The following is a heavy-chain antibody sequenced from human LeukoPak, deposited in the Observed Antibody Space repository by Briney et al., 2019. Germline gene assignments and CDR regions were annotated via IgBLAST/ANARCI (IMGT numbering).Heavy chain of an antibody. V-gene: IGHV4-39*01. CDR2: MYHSGNT. Sequence: PSETLSLTCTVSGGSISSSSYYCGWIRQPPGKGLEWIGSMYHSGNTYYNPSLKSRVTISVDTSKNQFSLKLDSVTAADTAVYYCTSHYGYMCILRDYWGQGTLVTVSS. CDR1: GGSISSSSYY. CDR3: TSHYGYMCILRDY. D-gene: IGHD5-18*01. J-gene: IGHJ4*02.